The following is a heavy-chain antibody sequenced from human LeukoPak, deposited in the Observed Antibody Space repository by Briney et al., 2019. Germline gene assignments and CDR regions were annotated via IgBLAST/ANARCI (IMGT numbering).Heavy chain of an antibody. CDR3: ATDKGQWLAQEDRYYYYGMDV. V-gene: IGHV1-2*02. CDR2: INPNSGGT. D-gene: IGHD6-19*01. CDR1: GYPFTGYY. Sequence: ASVKVSCKASGYPFTGYYMHWVRQAPGQGLEWMGWINPNSGGTNYAQKFQGRVTMTEGTSTDIAYMELSSLRSEDTAVYYCATDKGQWLAQEDRYYYYGMDVWGQGTTVTVSS. J-gene: IGHJ6*02.